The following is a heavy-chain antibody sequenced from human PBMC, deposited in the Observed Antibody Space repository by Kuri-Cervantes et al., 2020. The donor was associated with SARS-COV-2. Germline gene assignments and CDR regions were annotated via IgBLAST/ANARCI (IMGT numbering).Heavy chain of an antibody. CDR3: AKDRVGVQDF. J-gene: IGHJ4*02. CDR2: ISHDGKNK. CDR1: GFNFSRTD. Sequence: GESLKISCAASGFNFSRTDMHWVRQAPGKGLEWVAVISHDGKNKKCIASGKGRLTISRDNSQNTLYLHVKSPRSEDTAMYYCAKDRVGVQDFWGQGTLVTVSS. V-gene: IGHV3-30*18. D-gene: IGHD2-21*01.